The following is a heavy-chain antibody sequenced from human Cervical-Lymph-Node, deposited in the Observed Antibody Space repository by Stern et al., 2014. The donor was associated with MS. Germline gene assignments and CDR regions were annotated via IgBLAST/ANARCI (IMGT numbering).Heavy chain of an antibody. V-gene: IGHV4-39*01. CDR1: GDSISSYTHY. J-gene: IGHJ4*02. D-gene: IGHD2-8*02. Sequence: QLQESGPGLVKPSETLSLTCAVSGDSISSYTHYWAWIRQPPGKGLEWIGIFYSVWATYDTPSLKVRFPISVDTSKNHFSLGLNSVTAADTAVYYCAKHACTGAACPFDLWGQGTLVTVSS. CDR3: AKHACTGAACPFDL. CDR2: FYSVWAT.